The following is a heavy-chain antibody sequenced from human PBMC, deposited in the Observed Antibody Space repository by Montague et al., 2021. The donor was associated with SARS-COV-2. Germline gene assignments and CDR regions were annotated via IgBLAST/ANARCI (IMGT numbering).Heavy chain of an antibody. V-gene: IGHV4-59*12. CDR3: ARGDYCVDNKCYSGVWPF. CDR2: VFYSGDT. Sequence: SETLSLTCSISGGSLSNYYWTWVRQSPGGSLEWIGYVFYSGDTSYNPSLRSRVAIALDTSNNHFSLKLTSVTGADTATYFCARGDYCVDNKCYSGVWPFWGRGIRVAVSS. J-gene: IGHJ1*01. D-gene: IGHD2-15*01. CDR1: GGSLSNYY.